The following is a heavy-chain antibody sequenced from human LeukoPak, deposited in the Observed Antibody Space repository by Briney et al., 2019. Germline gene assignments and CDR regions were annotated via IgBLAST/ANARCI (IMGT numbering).Heavy chain of an antibody. V-gene: IGHV3-66*01. D-gene: IGHD5-12*01. Sequence: PGGSLRLSCAASGFTVSTNYMGWVRQAPGKGLEWVSIIYSGGSTYYADSVKGRFTISRDISQNTLYLQMNSLRAEDTAVYYCARDLGYSAYATVRGYAVDIWGQGTMVTVSS. CDR3: ARDLGYSAYATVRGYAVDI. CDR1: GFTVSTNY. J-gene: IGHJ3*02. CDR2: IYSGGST.